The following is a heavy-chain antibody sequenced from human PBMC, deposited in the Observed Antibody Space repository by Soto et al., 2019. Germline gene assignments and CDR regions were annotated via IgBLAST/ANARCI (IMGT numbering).Heavy chain of an antibody. D-gene: IGHD2-21*02. CDR2: ISYDGSNK. J-gene: IGHJ3*02. CDR3: AKDLHIVVVTGAFDI. CDR1: GFTFSSYG. V-gene: IGHV3-30*18. Sequence: LRLSCAASGFTFSSYGMHWVRQAPGKGLEWVAVISYDGSNKYYADSVKGRFTISRDNSKNTLYLQMNSLRAEDTAVYYCAKDLHIVVVTGAFDIWGQGTMVTVSS.